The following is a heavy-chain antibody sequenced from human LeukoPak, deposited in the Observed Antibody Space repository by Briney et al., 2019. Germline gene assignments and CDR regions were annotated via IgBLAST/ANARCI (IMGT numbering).Heavy chain of an antibody. Sequence: GGSLRLSCTASGFTFGDYAMSWVRQAPGKGLEWIGLIRSKAYGGTTEYAASVKGRFTISRDDSKSIAYLQMNGLKTEDTAVYYCTRVSGSYSYYYYYGMDVWGQGTTVTVSS. D-gene: IGHD1-26*01. CDR1: GFTFGDYA. CDR3: TRVSGSYSYYYYYGMDV. J-gene: IGHJ6*02. V-gene: IGHV3-49*04. CDR2: IRSKAYGGTT.